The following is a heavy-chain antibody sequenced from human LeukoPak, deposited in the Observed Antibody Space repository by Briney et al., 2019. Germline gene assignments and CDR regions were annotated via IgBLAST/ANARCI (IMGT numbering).Heavy chain of an antibody. CDR1: GGTFSSYA. V-gene: IGHV1-69*05. D-gene: IGHD4-17*01. CDR3: ARGRGYGDYVPFDY. CDR2: IIPIFGTA. Sequence: SVKVSCKVSGGTFSSYAISWVRQAPGQGLEWMGRIIPIFGTANYAQKFQGRVTITTDESTSTAYMELSSLRSEDTAVYYCARGRGYGDYVPFDYWGQGTLVTVSS. J-gene: IGHJ4*02.